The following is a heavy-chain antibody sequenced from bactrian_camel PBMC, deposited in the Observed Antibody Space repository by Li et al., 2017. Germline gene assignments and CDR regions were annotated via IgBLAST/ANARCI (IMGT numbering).Heavy chain of an antibody. V-gene: IGHV3S53*01. CDR1: GKTNVLNC. CDR2: IDSDGTT. J-gene: IGHJ4*01. D-gene: IGHD6*01. Sequence: HVQLVESGGGLVQAGGSLNLSCAAIGKTNVLNCMGWFRQTPGKEREGVAVIDSDGTTNYADSVKGRFTISKDDAKNTLYLQMNSLKPEDTAMYYCATEGPGGGGRYVRPLIPDDYGYWGQGTQVTVS. CDR3: ATEGPGGGGRYVRPLIPDDYGY.